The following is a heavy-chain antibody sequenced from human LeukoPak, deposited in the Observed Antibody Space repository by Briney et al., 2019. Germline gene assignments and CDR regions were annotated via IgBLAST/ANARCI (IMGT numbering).Heavy chain of an antibody. D-gene: IGHD2-2*01. CDR1: GGSISSYY. CDR2: IYYSGST. CDR3: ARLGYCSSTSCYAGLSTCFDP. V-gene: IGHV4-59*08. J-gene: IGHJ5*02. Sequence: PSETLSLTCTVSGGSISSYYWSWIRQPPGKGLEWIGYIYYSGSTNYNPSLKSRVTISVNTSKNQFSLKLSSVTAADTAVYYCARLGYCSSTSCYAGLSTCFDPWGQGTLVTVSS.